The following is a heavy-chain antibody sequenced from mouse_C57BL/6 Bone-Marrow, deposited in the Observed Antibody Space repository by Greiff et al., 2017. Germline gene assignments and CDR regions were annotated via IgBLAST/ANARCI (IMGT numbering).Heavy chain of an antibody. Sequence: EVMLVESGGGLVQPGGSLILSCAASGFTFSDYYLYWVRQPPEKRLEWVAYISNGGGSTYYPDTVQGRFTISRDNDKNTLYLQMSRLESEDKDMYYYARLGNSSGAMDYWGQGTSVTVSS. CDR3: ARLGNSSGAMDY. CDR1: GFTFSDYY. CDR2: ISNGGGST. V-gene: IGHV5-12*01. D-gene: IGHD3-2*02. J-gene: IGHJ4*01.